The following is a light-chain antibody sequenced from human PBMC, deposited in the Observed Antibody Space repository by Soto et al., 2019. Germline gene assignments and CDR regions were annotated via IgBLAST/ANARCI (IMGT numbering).Light chain of an antibody. CDR1: SSDVGGYNY. Sequence: QSVLTQPRSVSGSPGQSVTISCTGTSSDVGGYNYVSWYQQHPGKAPKLMIYDVSKRPSGVPDRCSGSKSSNTASLTISGLQAEDEADYYCCSYAGSYTLVFGGGTKVTV. CDR3: CSYAGSYTLV. CDR2: DVS. J-gene: IGLJ2*01. V-gene: IGLV2-11*01.